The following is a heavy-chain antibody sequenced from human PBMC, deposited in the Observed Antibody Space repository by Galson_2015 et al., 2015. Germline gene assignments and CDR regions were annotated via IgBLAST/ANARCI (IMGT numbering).Heavy chain of an antibody. CDR1: GYTFSNHW. CDR3: ATLRGADPLGFDY. V-gene: IGHV5-51*01. D-gene: IGHD3-16*01. Sequence: QSGAEVKKPGESLKISCTGSGYTFSNHWIGRVRQMPGKGLEWMGIIYPGDSHSKYSPSFQGLVTISADKPTSTAYLQWSSLKASDTAMYYCATLRGADPLGFDYWGQGTLVTVSS. J-gene: IGHJ4*02. CDR2: IYPGDSHS.